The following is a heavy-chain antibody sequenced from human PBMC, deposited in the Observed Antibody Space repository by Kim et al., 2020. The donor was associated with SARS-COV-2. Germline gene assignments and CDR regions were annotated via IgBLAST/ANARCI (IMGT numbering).Heavy chain of an antibody. V-gene: IGHV5-51*01. Sequence: TRYSPSFQGQVTISADKSISTAYLQWSSLKASDTAMYYCASRGDYWEMNYWGQGTLVTVSS. J-gene: IGHJ4*02. D-gene: IGHD1-26*01. CDR3: ASRGDYWEMNY. CDR2: T.